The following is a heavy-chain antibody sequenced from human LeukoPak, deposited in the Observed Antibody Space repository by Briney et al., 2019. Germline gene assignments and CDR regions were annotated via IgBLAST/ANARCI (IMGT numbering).Heavy chain of an antibody. D-gene: IGHD6-19*01. CDR1: GFTFSNYA. Sequence: GGSLRLSCAASGFTFSNYAMSWVRQAPGKGLECVSAINDSGGSTYYADSVKGRFTISRDNSKNTLYLQMNSLRAEDTAVYYCAKPAISSRGWYYDYWGQGTLVTVSS. V-gene: IGHV3-23*01. CDR2: INDSGGST. J-gene: IGHJ4*02. CDR3: AKPAISSRGWYYDY.